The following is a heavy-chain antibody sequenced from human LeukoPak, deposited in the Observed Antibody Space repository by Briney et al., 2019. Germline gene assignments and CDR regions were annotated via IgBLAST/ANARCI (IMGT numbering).Heavy chain of an antibody. CDR1: GGSITPHY. D-gene: IGHD6-19*01. CDR3: ARKAVAGTPYFDY. CDR2: IRYSGST. J-gene: IGHJ4*02. Sequence: SETLSLTCTVSGGSITPHYWSWIRQPPGKGLEWIGQIRYSGSTNYNPSLKSRVTISVDTSKNQFSLKLSSVTAADTAVYYCARKAVAGTPYFDYWGQGTLVTVSS. V-gene: IGHV4-59*11.